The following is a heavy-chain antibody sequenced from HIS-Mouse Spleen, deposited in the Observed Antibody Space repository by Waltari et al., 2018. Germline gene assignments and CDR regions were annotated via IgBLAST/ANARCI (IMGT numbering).Heavy chain of an antibody. CDR1: GYTFTSYD. V-gene: IGHV1-8*01. CDR3: ARGHDYSNYFDY. J-gene: IGHJ4*02. Sequence: QVQLVQSGAEVKKPGASVKVSCKASGYTFTSYDINWVRKATGQGLEWMGWMNPNTGNTGYAQKFQGRVTMTRNTSISTAYMELSSLRSEDTAVYYCARGHDYSNYFDYWGQGTLVTVSS. CDR2: MNPNTGNT. D-gene: IGHD4-4*01.